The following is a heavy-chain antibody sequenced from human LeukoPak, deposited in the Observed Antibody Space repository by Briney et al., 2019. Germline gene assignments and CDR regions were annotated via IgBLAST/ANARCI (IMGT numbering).Heavy chain of an antibody. D-gene: IGHD3-22*01. CDR2: IIPIFGTA. CDR3: ARFPSHYYDSSI. CDR1: GGTFSSYA. Sequence: ASVKVSCKASGGTFSSYAISWARQAPGQGLEWMGGIIPIFGTANYAQKFQGRVTITADESTSTAYMELSSLRSEDTAVYYCARFPSHYYDSSIWGQGTMVTVSS. V-gene: IGHV1-69*13. J-gene: IGHJ3*02.